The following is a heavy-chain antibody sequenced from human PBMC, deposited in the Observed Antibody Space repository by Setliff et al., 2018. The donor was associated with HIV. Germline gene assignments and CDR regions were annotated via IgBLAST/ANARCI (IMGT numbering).Heavy chain of an antibody. Sequence: ASVKVSCKASGYNLHNYGITWVRQAPGQGLEWMGWINTHTGNTNSAQRFQGRVTMTTDTSTSTAYMELRSLRSDDTAVYYCARGKTWLRFLDYWGQGTRVTVSS. CDR1: GYNLHNYG. CDR2: INTHTGNT. D-gene: IGHD5-12*01. V-gene: IGHV1-18*01. J-gene: IGHJ4*02. CDR3: ARGKTWLRFLDY.